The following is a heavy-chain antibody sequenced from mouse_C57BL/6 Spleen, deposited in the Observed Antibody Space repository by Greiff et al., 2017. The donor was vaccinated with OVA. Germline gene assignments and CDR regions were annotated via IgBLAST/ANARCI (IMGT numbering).Heavy chain of an antibody. Sequence: EVKLVESGGGLVKPGGSLKLSCAASGFTFSSYAMSWVRQTPEKRLEWVATISDGGCYTYYPDNVKGRFTISRDNAKNNLYLQMSHLKSEDTAMYYCAREKLTGTLFDYWGQGTTLTVSS. J-gene: IGHJ2*01. D-gene: IGHD4-1*01. CDR2: ISDGGCYT. CDR3: AREKLTGTLFDY. CDR1: GFTFSSYA. V-gene: IGHV5-4*01.